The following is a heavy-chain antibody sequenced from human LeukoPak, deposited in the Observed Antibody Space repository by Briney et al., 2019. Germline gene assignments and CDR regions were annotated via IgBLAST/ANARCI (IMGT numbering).Heavy chain of an antibody. CDR1: GFTFDDYG. Sequence: PGGSLRLSCAASGFTFDDYGMSWVRQAPGKGLEWVSGINWSGGSTGYADSVKGRFTISRDNAKNSLYLQMNSLRAKDTALYYCAREHLLSPPVVTFGGVFVDYWGQGTLVTVSS. V-gene: IGHV3-20*04. CDR3: AREHLLSPPVVTFGGVFVDY. J-gene: IGHJ4*02. CDR2: INWSGGST. D-gene: IGHD3-16*02.